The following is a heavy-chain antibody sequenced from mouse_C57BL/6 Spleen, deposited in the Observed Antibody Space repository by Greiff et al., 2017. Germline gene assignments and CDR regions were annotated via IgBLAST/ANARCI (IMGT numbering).Heavy chain of an antibody. D-gene: IGHD1-1*01. V-gene: IGHV1-22*01. CDR3: ARSYYYGSSYEDY. J-gene: IGHJ2*01. Sequence: VQLQQSGPELVKPGASVKMSCKASGYTFTDYNMHWVKQSHGKSLEWIGYINPNNGGTSYNQKFKGKATLTVNKSSSTAYMELRSLTSEDSAVYYCARSYYYGSSYEDYWGQGTTLTVSS. CDR2: INPNNGGT. CDR1: GYTFTDYN.